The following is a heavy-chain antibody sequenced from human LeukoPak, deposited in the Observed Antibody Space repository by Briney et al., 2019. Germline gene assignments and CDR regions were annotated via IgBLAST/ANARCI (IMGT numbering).Heavy chain of an antibody. Sequence: SETLSLTCAVSGGSISSGGYSWSWIRQPPGKGLEWIGEINHSGSTNYNPSLKSRVTISVDTSKNQFSLKLSSVTAADTAVYYCARNNRVRYFDWSLVYYYGMDVWGKGTTVTVSS. D-gene: IGHD3-9*01. J-gene: IGHJ6*04. V-gene: IGHV4-34*01. CDR3: ARNNRVRYFDWSLVYYYGMDV. CDR2: INHSGST. CDR1: GGSISSGGYS.